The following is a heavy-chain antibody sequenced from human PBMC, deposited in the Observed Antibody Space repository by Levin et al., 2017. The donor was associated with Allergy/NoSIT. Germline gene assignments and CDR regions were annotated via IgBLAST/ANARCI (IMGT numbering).Heavy chain of an antibody. J-gene: IGHJ4*02. CDR2: IFHSGST. V-gene: IGHV4-34*01. CDR3: ARGGLPAAYDY. D-gene: IGHD2-2*01. CDR1: VGSFSGYY. Sequence: SETLSLTCAVYVGSFSGYYWSWIRQPPGKGLEWIGEIFHSGSTNYNPSLKSRVTISVDTSKNQFSLKLSSVTAADTAVYYCARGGLPAAYDYWGQGTLVTVSS.